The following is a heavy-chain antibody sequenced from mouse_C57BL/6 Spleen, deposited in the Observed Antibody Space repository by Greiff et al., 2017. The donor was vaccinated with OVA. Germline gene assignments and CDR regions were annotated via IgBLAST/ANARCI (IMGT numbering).Heavy chain of an antibody. J-gene: IGHJ2*01. D-gene: IGHD4-1*01. V-gene: IGHV1-82*01. Sequence: QVQLKESGPELVKPGASVKISCKASGYAFSSSWMNWVKQRPGKGLEWIGRIYPGDGDTNYNGKFKGKATLTADKSSSTAYMQLSSLTSEDSAVYFCARGGLGRGPGYYFDYWGQGTTLTVSS. CDR3: ARGGLGRGPGYYFDY. CDR2: IYPGDGDT. CDR1: GYAFSSSW.